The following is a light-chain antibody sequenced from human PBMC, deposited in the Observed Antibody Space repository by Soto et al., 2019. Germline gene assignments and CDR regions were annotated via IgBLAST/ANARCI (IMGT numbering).Light chain of an antibody. V-gene: IGLV2-14*01. CDR3: QSYDSSLSVV. J-gene: IGLJ2*01. CDR1: STDVGDSNH. CDR2: EVS. Sequence: QSALTQPASVSGSPGQSITISCTGTSTDVGDSNHVSWYQHHPGKAPKLIIYEVSYRPSGVSNRFSGSKSAYTASLTISGLQAEDEADYYCQSYDSSLSVVFGGGTKLTVL.